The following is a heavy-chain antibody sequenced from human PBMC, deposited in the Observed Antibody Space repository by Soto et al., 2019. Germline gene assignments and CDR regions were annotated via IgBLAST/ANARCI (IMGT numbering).Heavy chain of an antibody. CDR1: RFTFSDFA. CDR3: AKDAVSYNGKWDWFDS. J-gene: IGHJ5*01. CDR2: IGGGGTDT. D-gene: IGHD1-20*01. V-gene: IGHV3-23*01. Sequence: DVQLLESGGGLVQPGGSLTLSCAASRFTFSDFAMNWVRQAPGKGLEWVSSIGGGGTDTYYADSVKGRFTISRDNSKNTLYLQMDSLRDEDTAVYYCAKDAVSYNGKWDWFDSWGLGTLVIVSS.